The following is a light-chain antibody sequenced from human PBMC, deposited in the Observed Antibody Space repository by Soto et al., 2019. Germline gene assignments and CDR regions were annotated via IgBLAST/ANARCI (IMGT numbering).Light chain of an antibody. CDR1: QSVAGK. CDR3: QQYGSSPVT. Sequence: EIVMTQSPATLSVSPGESVTFSCRASQSVAGKLAWYQHKPGQTPRLLVYGASSRATGIPDRFSGSGSGTDFTLTISRLEPEDFAVYYCQQYGSSPVTFGQGTKVDIK. V-gene: IGKV3-20*01. CDR2: GAS. J-gene: IGKJ1*01.